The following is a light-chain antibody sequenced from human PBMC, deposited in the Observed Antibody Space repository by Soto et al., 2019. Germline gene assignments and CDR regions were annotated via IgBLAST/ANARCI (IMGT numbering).Light chain of an antibody. V-gene: IGLV1-40*01. CDR2: VSS. CDR3: QSYDKSMSGVV. J-gene: IGLJ2*01. Sequence: QSVLTQPPSVSGAPGQRVTISCTGSSSNLGAGYDVHWYQQVPGTAPKFLIYVSSNRPSGVPDRFSGSRSGTSAFLAISGLQAEDEADYYCQSYDKSMSGVVFGGGTKLTVL. CDR1: SSNLGAGYD.